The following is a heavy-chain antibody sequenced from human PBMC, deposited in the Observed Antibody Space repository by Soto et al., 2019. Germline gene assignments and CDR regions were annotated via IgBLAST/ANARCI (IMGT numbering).Heavy chain of an antibody. J-gene: IGHJ1*01. CDR1: GFTFSSYG. Sequence: GGSLRFSCAASGFTFSSYGMHWVRQAPGKGLEWVAVISYDGSNKYYADSVKGRFTISRDNSKNTLYLQMNSLRAEDTAVYYCAKEQGIAVAGTVYFQHWGQGTLVTVSS. CDR3: AKEQGIAVAGTVYFQH. CDR2: ISYDGSNK. V-gene: IGHV3-30*18. D-gene: IGHD6-19*01.